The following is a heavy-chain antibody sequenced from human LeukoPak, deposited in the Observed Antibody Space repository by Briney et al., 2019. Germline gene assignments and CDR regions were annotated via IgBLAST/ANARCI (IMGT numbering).Heavy chain of an antibody. Sequence: PGRSLRLSCAASGFTFSDSAMTWVRQAPGKGLDWVSLISFSGANSYYADSVKGRFTISRDNSKDTLFLQMNSLRAEDTAIYYCARDIQLSTWGLGTMVTVSS. J-gene: IGHJ3*01. D-gene: IGHD5-24*01. CDR2: ISFSGANS. CDR3: ARDIQLST. V-gene: IGHV3-23*01. CDR1: GFTFSDSA.